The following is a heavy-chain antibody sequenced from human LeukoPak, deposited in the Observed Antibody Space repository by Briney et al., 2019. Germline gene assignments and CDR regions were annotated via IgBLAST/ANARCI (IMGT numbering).Heavy chain of an antibody. Sequence: GGSLRLSCAASGFTFSYHYMDWVRPAPGKGLEWVGRTRNKANSYTTEYAASVKGRFTISRDDSKNSLYLQMNSLKTEDTAVYYCAIYGMDVWGQGTTVTVSS. CDR2: TRNKANSYTT. CDR3: AIYGMDV. J-gene: IGHJ6*02. V-gene: IGHV3-72*01. CDR1: GFTFSYHY.